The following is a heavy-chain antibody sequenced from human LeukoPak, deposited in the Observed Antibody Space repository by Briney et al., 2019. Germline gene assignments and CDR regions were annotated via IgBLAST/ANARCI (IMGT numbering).Heavy chain of an antibody. CDR3: ARHATVTTRHSPLDV. Sequence: GESLKISCQGSGYSFTSYWIGWVRQMPGKGLEWMGIMYPGDSDTRYSPSVQGQFTISADKSISTAYLPWSSLKASDTAMYYRARHATVTTRHSPLDVWGKGTTVTVSS. D-gene: IGHD4-17*01. J-gene: IGHJ6*03. V-gene: IGHV5-51*01. CDR1: GYSFTSYW. CDR2: MYPGDSDT.